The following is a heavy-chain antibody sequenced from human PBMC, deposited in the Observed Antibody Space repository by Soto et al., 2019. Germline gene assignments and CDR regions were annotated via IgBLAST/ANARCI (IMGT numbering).Heavy chain of an antibody. CDR2: ISGSGGSI. Sequence: WGSLRLSCAASGFTFISYAIIWVRQSPFKGLEWVSGISGSGGSIYYADSVKGRFTISRDNSKNTLFLQMNSLRAEDTAVYYCAKEGLVALEVLTGYYFDYWGQGTLVTVSS. J-gene: IGHJ4*02. D-gene: IGHD5-12*01. CDR1: GFTFISYA. CDR3: AKEGLVALEVLTGYYFDY. V-gene: IGHV3-23*01.